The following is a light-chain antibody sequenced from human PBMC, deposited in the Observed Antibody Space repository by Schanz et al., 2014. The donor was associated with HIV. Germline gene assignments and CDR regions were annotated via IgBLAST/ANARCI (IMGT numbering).Light chain of an antibody. CDR3: QHRSNWPPVT. CDR2: DTS. CDR1: RSVSTY. V-gene: IGKV3-11*01. Sequence: EIVLTQSPATLSLAPGERATLSCRTSRSVSTYLAWYQQKPGQAPRLLIYDTSTRATGIPARFSGSGSGTDFTLTITSLEPEDFAVYYCQHRSNWPPVTFGQGTRLDLK. J-gene: IGKJ5*01.